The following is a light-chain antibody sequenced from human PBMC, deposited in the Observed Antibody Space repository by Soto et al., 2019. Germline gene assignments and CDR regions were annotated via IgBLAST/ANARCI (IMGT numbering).Light chain of an antibody. V-gene: IGLV2-14*01. Sequence: QSALTQPASVSGSPGQSITISCTGTSSDVGGYNYVSWYQQHPGKAPKLMIYEVSNRPSGVSNRFSGSKSGNTASLTISGLQAEDEADYYCGSYTSSRTLYVFGNGTKVTVL. J-gene: IGLJ1*01. CDR1: SSDVGGYNY. CDR2: EVS. CDR3: GSYTSSRTLYV.